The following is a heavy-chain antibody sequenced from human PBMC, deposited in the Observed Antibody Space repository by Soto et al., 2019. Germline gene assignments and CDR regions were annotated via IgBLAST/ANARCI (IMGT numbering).Heavy chain of an antibody. D-gene: IGHD6-13*01. V-gene: IGHV4-59*01. CDR2: IYYSGST. J-gene: IGHJ4*02. CDR1: GGSISSYY. CDR3: ARRTGSSFAFFDY. Sequence: QVQLQESGPGLVKPSETLSLTCTVSGGSISSYYWSWIRQPPGKGLEWIGYIYYSGSTNYNPSLKSRVTISVDTSKNQFSLRLGSVTAADTAVYYCARRTGSSFAFFDYWGQGTLVTVSS.